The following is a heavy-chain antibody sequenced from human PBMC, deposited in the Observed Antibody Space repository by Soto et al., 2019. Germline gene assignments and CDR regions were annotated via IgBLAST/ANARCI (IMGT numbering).Heavy chain of an antibody. CDR3: ARGRGAAADYFDV. CDR1: GFTFSDYY. CDR2: ISSSTSHT. Sequence: QVPLVESGGGLVKPGGSLRLSCAVSGFTFSDYYMTWIRQAPGKGLEWVSYISSSTSHTNYADSVKGRFTISRDNAKNSLFLQMNSLRAEDTAVYYCARGRGAAADYFDVWGQGTLVTVSS. V-gene: IGHV3-11*05. D-gene: IGHD6-13*01. J-gene: IGHJ4*02.